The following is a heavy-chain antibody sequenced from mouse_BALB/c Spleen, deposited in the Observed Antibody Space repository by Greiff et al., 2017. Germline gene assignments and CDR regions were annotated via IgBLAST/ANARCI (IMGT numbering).Heavy chain of an antibody. CDR1: GFTFSSFG. V-gene: IGHV5-17*02. J-gene: IGHJ3*01. CDR2: ISSGSSTI. D-gene: IGHD2-2*01. Sequence: EVQGVESGGGLVQPGGSRKLSCAASGFTFSSFGMHWVRQAPEKGLEWVAYISSGSSTIYYADTVKGRSTISRDNPKNTLFLQMTSLRSEDTAMYYCARTGGYDAYWGQGTLVTVSA. CDR3: ARTGGYDAY.